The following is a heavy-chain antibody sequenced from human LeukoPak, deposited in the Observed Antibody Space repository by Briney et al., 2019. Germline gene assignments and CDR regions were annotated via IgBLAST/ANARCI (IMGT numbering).Heavy chain of an antibody. D-gene: IGHD3-10*01. CDR3: ARDGITMVRGVIITTLYYYYYYYVDV. Sequence: ASVKVSCKASGYTFTGYYMHWVRQAPGQGLEWMGWINPNSGGTNYAQKFQGRVTMTRDTSISTAYMELSRLRSDDTAVYYCARDGITMVRGVIITTLYYYYYYYVDVWGKGTTVTVSS. V-gene: IGHV1-2*02. J-gene: IGHJ6*03. CDR2: INPNSGGT. CDR1: GYTFTGYY.